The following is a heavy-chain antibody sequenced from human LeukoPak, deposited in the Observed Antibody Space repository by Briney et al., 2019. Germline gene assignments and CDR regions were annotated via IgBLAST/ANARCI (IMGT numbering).Heavy chain of an antibody. D-gene: IGHD4-17*01. CDR3: ARDRLSYGDIDY. Sequence: GGPLRLFCAASGFTFSTYSMIWLRQAPGKGLEWVSSISSTGSYIYYADSRKGRFTVSRDNAKNSLYLQMNILRAEDTAVYYCARDRLSYGDIDYWGQGTLVTVSS. J-gene: IGHJ4*02. V-gene: IGHV3-21*01. CDR2: ISSTGSYI. CDR1: GFTFSTYS.